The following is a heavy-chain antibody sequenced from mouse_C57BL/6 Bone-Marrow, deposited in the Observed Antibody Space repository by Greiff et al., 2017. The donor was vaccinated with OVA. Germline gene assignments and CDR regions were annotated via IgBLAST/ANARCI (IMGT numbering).Heavy chain of an antibody. CDR3: ARFYDSFAY. CDR1: GYSITSGYY. CDR2: ISSDGSN. J-gene: IGHJ3*01. V-gene: IGHV3-6*01. Sequence: EVKLMESGPGLVKPSQSLSLTCSVTGYSITSGYYWNWIRQFPGNKLEWMGYISSDGSNNYNPSLKNRISITRDTSKNQFFLKLNSVTTEDTATYYCARFYDSFAYWGQGTLVTGSA. D-gene: IGHD2-3*01.